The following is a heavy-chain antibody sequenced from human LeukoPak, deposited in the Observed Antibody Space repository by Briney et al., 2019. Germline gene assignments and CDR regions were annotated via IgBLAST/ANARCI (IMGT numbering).Heavy chain of an antibody. D-gene: IGHD3-10*01. CDR2: IYYSGST. Sequence: SETLSLTCTVSGGSISSYYWSWIRQPPGKGLEWIGYIYYSGSTNYNPSLKSRVTISVDTSKNQFSLKLSSVTAADTAVYYCARNYFGSGTYPFDYWGQGTLVTVSS. J-gene: IGHJ4*02. CDR3: ARNYFGSGTYPFDY. CDR1: GGSISSYY. V-gene: IGHV4-59*12.